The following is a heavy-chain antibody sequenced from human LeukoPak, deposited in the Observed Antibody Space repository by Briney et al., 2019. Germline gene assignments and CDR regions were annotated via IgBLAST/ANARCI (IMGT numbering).Heavy chain of an antibody. D-gene: IGHD2-2*01. Sequence: GASVKVSCKASGYTFIRYYMYWVRQAPGQGLEWMGIINPSGGSTSYAQKFQGRLTMTRDTSTSTVYMGLSSLRSEDTAVYYCARGTDYQLPLLDCWGQGTLVTVSS. CDR3: ARGTDYQLPLLDC. J-gene: IGHJ4*02. CDR1: GYTFIRYY. V-gene: IGHV1-46*01. CDR2: INPSGGST.